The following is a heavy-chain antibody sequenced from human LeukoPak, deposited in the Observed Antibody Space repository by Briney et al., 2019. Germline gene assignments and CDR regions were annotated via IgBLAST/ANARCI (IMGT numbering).Heavy chain of an antibody. CDR3: ATVGTGTTTFDY. CDR1: GYTLTELS. V-gene: IGHV1-24*01. D-gene: IGHD1-1*01. Sequence: ASVKVSRKVSGYTLTELSMHWVRQAPGKGLEWMGGFDPEDGETIYAQKFQGRVTMTEDTSTDTAYMELSSLRSEDTAVYYCATVGTGTTTFDYWGQGALVTVSS. J-gene: IGHJ4*02. CDR2: FDPEDGET.